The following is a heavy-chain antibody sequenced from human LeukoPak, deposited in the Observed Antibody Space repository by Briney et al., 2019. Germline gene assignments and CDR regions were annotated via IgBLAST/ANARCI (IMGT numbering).Heavy chain of an antibody. Sequence: SETLSPTCAVYGGSFSGYYWSWIRQPPGKGLEWIGEINHSGSTNYNPSLKSRVTISVDTSKNQFSLNLSSVTAADTAVYYCARGVAGSSGLLYYFDYWGQGALVIVSS. V-gene: IGHV4-34*01. J-gene: IGHJ4*02. CDR3: ARGVAGSSGLLYYFDY. D-gene: IGHD6-25*01. CDR2: INHSGST. CDR1: GGSFSGYY.